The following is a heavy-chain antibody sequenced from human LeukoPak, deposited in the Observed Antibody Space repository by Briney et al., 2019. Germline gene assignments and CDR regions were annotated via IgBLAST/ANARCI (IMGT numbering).Heavy chain of an antibody. CDR1: GFTFSSYV. J-gene: IGHJ4*02. D-gene: IGHD7-27*01. CDR2: ISGSGDST. CDR3: AIDPNWGTHS. Sequence: GGSLRLSCAASGFTFSSYVMSWVRQAPGKGLEWVSGISGSGDSTYYADSVKGRFTISRDNSKNTLYLQMNSLRAEDTAVYYCAIDPNWGTHSWGQGVLVAVSS. V-gene: IGHV3-23*01.